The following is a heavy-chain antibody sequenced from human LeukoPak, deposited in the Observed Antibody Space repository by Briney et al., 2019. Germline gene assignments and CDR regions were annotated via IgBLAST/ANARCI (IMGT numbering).Heavy chain of an antibody. CDR1: GYTFTSYG. J-gene: IGHJ6*02. CDR2: ISAYNGNT. D-gene: IGHD6-6*01. Sequence: ASVKVSCKASGYTFTSYGISWVRRAPGQGLEWMGWISAYNGNTNYAQKLQSRVTMTTDTSTSTAYIELRSLRSDDTAVYYCTREGRRVVSSYYYYGMDVWGQGTTVTVSS. V-gene: IGHV1-18*01. CDR3: TREGRRVVSSYYYYGMDV.